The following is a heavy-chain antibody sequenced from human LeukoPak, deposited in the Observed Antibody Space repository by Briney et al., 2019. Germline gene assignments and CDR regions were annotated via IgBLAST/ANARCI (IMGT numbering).Heavy chain of an antibody. J-gene: IGHJ4*02. V-gene: IGHV1-2*02. CDR1: GYTFTGYY. Sequence: GASVKVSCKASGYTFTGYYMHWVRQAPGQGLEWMGWINPNSGGTNYAQKFQGRVTMTRDTSISTAYMELSRLRSDDTAVYYCALLYDYVWGSYRRVDYWGQGTLVTVPS. CDR2: INPNSGGT. D-gene: IGHD3-16*02. CDR3: ALLYDYVWGSYRRVDY.